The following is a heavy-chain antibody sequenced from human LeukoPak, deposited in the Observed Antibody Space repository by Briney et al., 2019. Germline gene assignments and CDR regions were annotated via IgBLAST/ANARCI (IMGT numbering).Heavy chain of an antibody. Sequence: ASVKVSCKASGYTFTSYAMNWVRQAPGQGLEWMGWINTNTGNPTYAQGFTGRFVFSLDTSVSTAYLQISSLKAEDTAVYYCARASSVMGATKLRIAAVMANYWGQGTLVTVSS. V-gene: IGHV7-4-1*02. J-gene: IGHJ4*02. D-gene: IGHD6-13*01. CDR3: ARASSVMGATKLRIAAVMANY. CDR2: INTNTGNP. CDR1: GYTFTSYA.